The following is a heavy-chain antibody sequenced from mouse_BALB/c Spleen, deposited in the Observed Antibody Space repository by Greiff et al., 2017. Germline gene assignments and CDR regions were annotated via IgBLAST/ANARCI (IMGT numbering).Heavy chain of an antibody. CDR1: GFSLTSYG. J-gene: IGHJ4*01. D-gene: IGHD1-1*01. CDR2: IWSGGST. V-gene: IGHV2-2*02. Sequence: VKLQESGPGLVQPSQSLSITCTVSGFSLTSYGVHWVRQSPGKGLEWLGVIWSGGSTDYNAAFISRLSISKDNSKSQVFFKMNSLQANDTAIYYCARGGYYGSRDAMDYWGQGTSVTVSS. CDR3: ARGGYYGSRDAMDY.